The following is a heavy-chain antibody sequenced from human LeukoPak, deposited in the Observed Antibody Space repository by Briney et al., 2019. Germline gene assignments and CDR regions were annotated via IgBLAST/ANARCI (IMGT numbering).Heavy chain of an antibody. Sequence: PGGSLRLSRAASGFTVSSNYMSWVRQAPGKGLEWVSVIYSGGSTYYADSVKGRFTISRDNSKNTLYLQMNSLRAEDTAVYYCARDPSGFWYSSGWYSEEASGDWGQGTLVTVSS. CDR3: ARDPSGFWYSSGWYSEEASGD. D-gene: IGHD6-19*01. CDR2: IYSGGST. J-gene: IGHJ4*02. V-gene: IGHV3-53*01. CDR1: GFTVSSNY.